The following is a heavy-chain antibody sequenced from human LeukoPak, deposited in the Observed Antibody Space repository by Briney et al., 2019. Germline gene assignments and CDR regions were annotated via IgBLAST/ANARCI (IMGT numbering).Heavy chain of an antibody. CDR1: GFTFSGSA. CDR3: ARLSTVDFWSPFDY. J-gene: IGHJ4*02. D-gene: IGHD3-3*01. Sequence: GGSPRLSCAASGFTFSGSAIHWVRQASGKGLEWVANIRQDGSEKNYVDSVKGRFTISRDDARASLYLQMNSLRAEDTALYYCARLSTVDFWSPFDYWGQGTLVTVSS. CDR2: IRQDGSEK. V-gene: IGHV3-7*05.